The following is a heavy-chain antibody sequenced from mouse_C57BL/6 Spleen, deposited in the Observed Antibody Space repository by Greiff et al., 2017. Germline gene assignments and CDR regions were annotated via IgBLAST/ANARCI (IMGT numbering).Heavy chain of an antibody. V-gene: IGHV1-64*01. CDR3: GRGITGTEGYFDV. CDR1: GYTFTSYC. CDR2: INPNSGST. D-gene: IGHD4-1*01. J-gene: IGHJ1*03. Sequence: VQLQQSGAELVKPGASVKLSCKASGYTFTSYCMHWVKQRPGQGLEWIGMINPNSGSTNYNEKFKSKATLTVDKSSSTAYMQLSSLTSEDSAVYYCGRGITGTEGYFDVWGTGTTVTVSS.